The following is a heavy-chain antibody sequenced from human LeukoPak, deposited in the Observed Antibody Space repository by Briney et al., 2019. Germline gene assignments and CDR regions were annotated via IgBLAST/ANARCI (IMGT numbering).Heavy chain of an antibody. Sequence: SVKVSCKASGGTFSNYAISWVRQAPGQGLEWMGGIIPIFGTTNYAQKFQGRVTFTADESTGTAYMELSSLRSEDTAVYYCARDFRDYSSSWFDPWGQGTLVTVSS. CDR1: GGTFSNYA. CDR3: ARDFRDYSSSWFDP. J-gene: IGHJ5*02. CDR2: IIPIFGTT. V-gene: IGHV1-69*13. D-gene: IGHD6-6*01.